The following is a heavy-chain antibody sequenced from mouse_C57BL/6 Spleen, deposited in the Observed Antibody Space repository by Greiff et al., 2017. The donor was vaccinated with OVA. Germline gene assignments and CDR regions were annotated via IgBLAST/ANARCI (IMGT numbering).Heavy chain of an antibody. J-gene: IGHJ4*01. CDR2: INPSNGGT. CDR1: GYTFTSYW. CDR3: ARGDSSGYVGYAMDY. Sequence: VQLQQSGTELVKPGASVKLSCKASGYTFTSYWMHWVKQRPGQGLEWIGNINPSNGGTNYNEKFKSKATLTVDKSSSTAYMQLSSLTSEDSAVYYCARGDSSGYVGYAMDYWGQGTSVTVSS. V-gene: IGHV1-53*01. D-gene: IGHD3-2*02.